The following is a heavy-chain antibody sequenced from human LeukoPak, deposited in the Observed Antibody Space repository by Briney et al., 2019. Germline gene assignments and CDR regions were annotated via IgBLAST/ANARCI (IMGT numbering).Heavy chain of an antibody. V-gene: IGHV4-39*01. D-gene: IGHD1-26*01. CDR3: ARQRGWELLLDY. CDR2: IYYSGST. J-gene: IGHJ4*02. CDR1: GGSISSSTYY. Sequence: SGTLSLTCTVSGGSISSSTYYWGWIRQPPGKGLEWIGSIYYSGSTYYNPSLKSRVTISVDTSKNQFSLKLSSVTAADTAVFYCARQRGWELLLDYWGQGTLVTVSS.